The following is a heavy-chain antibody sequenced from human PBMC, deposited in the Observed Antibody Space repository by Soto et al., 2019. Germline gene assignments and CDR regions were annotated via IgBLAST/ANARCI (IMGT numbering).Heavy chain of an antibody. D-gene: IGHD3-10*01. J-gene: IGHJ4*02. V-gene: IGHV4-4*07. CDR3: GRAIASYVYGEGY. Sequence: SETLSLTCSVSGGSINSYWWSWIRQPAGKGLEWIGRVYSSGTTDYNPSLNSRATLSVETSKNKFSLKLSFVTAADTAVYYWGRAIASYVYGEGYWGQGIQVTVSS. CDR2: VYSSGTT. CDR1: GGSINSYW.